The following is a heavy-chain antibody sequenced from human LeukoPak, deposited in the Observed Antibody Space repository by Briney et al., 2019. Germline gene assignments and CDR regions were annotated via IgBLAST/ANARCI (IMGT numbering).Heavy chain of an antibody. CDR2: IYYSGST. J-gene: IGHJ3*02. V-gene: IGHV4-59*01. D-gene: IGHD1-20*01. CDR1: GGSISSYY. Sequence: PSETLSLTCTVSGGSISSYYWSWIRQPPGKGLEWIGYIYYSGSTNYNPSLKSRVTISVDTSKNQFSLKLSSVTAADTAVYYCASNWNDDAFDIWGQGTMVTVSS. CDR3: ASNWNDDAFDI.